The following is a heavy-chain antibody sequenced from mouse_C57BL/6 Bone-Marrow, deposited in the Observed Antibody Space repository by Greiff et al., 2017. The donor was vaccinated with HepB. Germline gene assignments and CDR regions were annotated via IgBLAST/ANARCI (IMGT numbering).Heavy chain of an antibody. V-gene: IGHV2-5*01. CDR3: AARAIYYDYDYAMDY. D-gene: IGHD2-4*01. CDR1: GFSLTSYG. J-gene: IGHJ4*01. CDR2: IWRGGST. Sequence: QVQLKESGPGLVQPSQSLSITCTVSGFSLTSYGVHWVRQSPGKGLEWLGVIWRGGSTDYNAAFMSRLSITKDNSKSQVFFKMNSLQADDTAIYYCAARAIYYDYDYAMDYWGQGTSVTVSS.